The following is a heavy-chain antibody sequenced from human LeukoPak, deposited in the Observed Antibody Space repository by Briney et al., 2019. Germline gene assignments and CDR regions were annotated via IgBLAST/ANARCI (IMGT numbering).Heavy chain of an antibody. J-gene: IGHJ4*02. Sequence: ASVKVSCKASGYTFTSYYMHWVRQAPGQGLEWMGIINPSGGSTSYAQKFQGRVTMTRDTSTSTVYMELSSLRSEDTAVYYCARVYYDILTGYYQPFDYWGQGTLVTVSS. CDR1: GYTFTSYY. V-gene: IGHV1-46*01. D-gene: IGHD3-9*01. CDR2: INPSGGST. CDR3: ARVYYDILTGYYQPFDY.